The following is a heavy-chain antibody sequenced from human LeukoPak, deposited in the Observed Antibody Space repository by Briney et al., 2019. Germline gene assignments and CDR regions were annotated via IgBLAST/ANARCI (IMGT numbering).Heavy chain of an antibody. D-gene: IGHD3-22*01. V-gene: IGHV1-2*02. CDR1: GYTFTGHY. CDR3: ARGGRFGIVDSWYFDL. Sequence: ASVKVSCKASGYTFTGHYMHWVRQAPGQGLEWMGWINPNSGGTNYAQKFQGRVTMTRNTSISTAYMELSSLRSEDTAVYYCARGGRFGIVDSWYFDLWGRGTLVTVSS. J-gene: IGHJ2*01. CDR2: INPNSGGT.